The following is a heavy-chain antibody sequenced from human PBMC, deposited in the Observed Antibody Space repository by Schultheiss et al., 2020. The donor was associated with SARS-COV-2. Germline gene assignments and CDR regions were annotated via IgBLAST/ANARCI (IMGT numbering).Heavy chain of an antibody. D-gene: IGHD3-3*01. Sequence: GVLKISCAASGFTFSSYSMNWVRQAPGKGLEWVSSISSSSSYIYYADSVKGRFTISRDNSKNTLYLQMNSLRAEDTAVYYCAKDNAHGGVPRTPPPDYWGQGTLVTVSS. CDR1: GFTFSSYS. J-gene: IGHJ4*02. CDR3: AKDNAHGGVPRTPPPDY. CDR2: ISSSSSYI. V-gene: IGHV3-21*01.